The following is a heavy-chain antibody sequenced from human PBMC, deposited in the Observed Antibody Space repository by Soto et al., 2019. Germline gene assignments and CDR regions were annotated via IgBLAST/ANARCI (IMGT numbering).Heavy chain of an antibody. J-gene: IGHJ1*01. V-gene: IGHV4-34*01. CDR3: ATHDYGDYLYFQH. D-gene: IGHD4-17*01. CDR2: INHSGST. CDR1: GGSFSGYY. Sequence: SETLSLTCAVYGGSFSGYYWSWIRQPPGKGLEWIGEINHSGSTNYNPSLKSRVTISVDTSKNQFSLKLSSVTAADTAVYYCATHDYGDYLYFQHWGQGTLVTVSS.